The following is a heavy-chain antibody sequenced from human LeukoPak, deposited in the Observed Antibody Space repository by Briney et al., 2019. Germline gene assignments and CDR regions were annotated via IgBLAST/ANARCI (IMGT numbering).Heavy chain of an antibody. CDR2: IKPDGSAK. D-gene: IGHD3-10*01. CDR3: ARGRSLDV. V-gene: IGHV3-7*05. CDR1: GFTFSTYW. J-gene: IGHJ6*02. Sequence: PGGSLRLSCAASGFTFSTYWMFWVRQAPGKGLEWVANIKPDGSAKWYDDSVKGRFTISRDNAKNSVFLQLNRLRAEDAAVYYCARGRSLDVWGQGTAVTVSS.